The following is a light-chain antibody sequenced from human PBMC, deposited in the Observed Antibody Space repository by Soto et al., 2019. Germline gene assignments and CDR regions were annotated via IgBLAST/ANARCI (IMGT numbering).Light chain of an antibody. J-gene: IGKJ1*01. CDR2: KAS. Sequence: IQMTQSPSTLSASVGDRVTITCRASQSISSWLAWYQQKPGKAPKLLIYKASTLENGVPSRFSGSGSGTEFTLTSSRQQPDYFATYCCQQYDCSWTFGQGTKVEIK. CDR3: QQYDCSWT. V-gene: IGKV1-5*03. CDR1: QSISSW.